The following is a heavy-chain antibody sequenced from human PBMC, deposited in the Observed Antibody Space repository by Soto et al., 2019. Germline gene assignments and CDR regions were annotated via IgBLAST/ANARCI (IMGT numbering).Heavy chain of an antibody. D-gene: IGHD5-12*01. CDR1: GGSISSSDYY. CDR3: ARGLSVATVVTCYFDY. Sequence: LSLTCTVSGGSISSSDYYWSWIRQHPGKGLEWIGYIYYSGNTYYNPSLKSRLTISVDTSKNQFSLKLNSVTAADTAVYYCARGLSVATVVTCYFDYWGQGTLVTVSS. CDR2: IYYSGNT. J-gene: IGHJ4*02. V-gene: IGHV4-31*03.